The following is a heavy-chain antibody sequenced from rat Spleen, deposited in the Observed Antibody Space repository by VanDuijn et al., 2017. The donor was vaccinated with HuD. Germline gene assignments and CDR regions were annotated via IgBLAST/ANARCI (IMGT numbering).Heavy chain of an antibody. CDR1: GFTFNRYW. CDR3: AVAGYGY. V-gene: IGHV5-58*01. CDR2: IDTDGSRT. D-gene: IGHD4-3*01. J-gene: IGHJ2*01. Sequence: EVQLVESGGGLVQPGRSLKLSCAASGFTFNRYWMYWVRQAPGKGLEWVSSIDTDGSRTYYPDSVRGRFTISRDNAENTAYLQMNSLWSEDTATYYCAVAGYGYWGQGVVVTVSS.